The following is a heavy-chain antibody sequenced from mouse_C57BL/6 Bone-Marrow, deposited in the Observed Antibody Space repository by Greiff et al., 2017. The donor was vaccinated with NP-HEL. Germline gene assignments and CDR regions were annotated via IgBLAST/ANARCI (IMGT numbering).Heavy chain of an antibody. CDR3: AKLGDYTWFAY. CDR2: IYPRSGNT. Sequence: QVQLKQSGAELARPGASVKLSCKASGYTFTSYGISWVKQRPGQGLEWIGEIYPRSGNTYYNEKFKGKATLTANKSSSTAYMELRSLQSEHSAVYFCAKLGDYTWFAYWGQGTLVTVSA. CDR1: GYTFTSYG. V-gene: IGHV1-81*01. D-gene: IGHD2-4*01. J-gene: IGHJ3*01.